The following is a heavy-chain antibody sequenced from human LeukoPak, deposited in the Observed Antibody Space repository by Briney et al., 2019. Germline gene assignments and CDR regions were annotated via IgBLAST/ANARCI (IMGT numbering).Heavy chain of an antibody. V-gene: IGHV3-23*01. CDR1: GFTFSSYA. CDR3: ETYYYDSSGYYYTAPFDY. J-gene: IGHJ4*02. D-gene: IGHD3-22*01. CDR2: IGGSGGST. Sequence: GGSLRLSCAASGFTFSSYAMSWVRQAPGKGLEWVSAIGGSGGSTYYADSVKGRFTISRDNSKNTLYLQMNSLRAEDTAVYYCETYYYDSSGYYYTAPFDYWGQGTLVTVSS.